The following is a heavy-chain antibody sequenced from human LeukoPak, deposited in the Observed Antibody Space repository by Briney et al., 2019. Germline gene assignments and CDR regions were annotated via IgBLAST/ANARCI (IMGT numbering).Heavy chain of an antibody. Sequence: PSETLSLTCTVSGGSISHKNYYWGWIRQPPGKGLEWIGTFYESGSIDYNPSLKSRLTISVDTSKNQLSLKMSSVTETDTSVYYCARQGHLGGTSGSYPDWGQGTRVTVSS. CDR3: ARQGHLGGTSGSYPD. CDR1: GGSISHKNYY. J-gene: IGHJ1*01. CDR2: FYESGSI. D-gene: IGHD3-10*01. V-gene: IGHV4-39*01.